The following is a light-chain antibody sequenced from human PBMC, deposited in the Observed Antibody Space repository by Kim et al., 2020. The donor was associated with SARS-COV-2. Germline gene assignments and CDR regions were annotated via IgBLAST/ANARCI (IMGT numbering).Light chain of an antibody. CDR1: KLGDKY. Sequence: PGQTASITCSGDKLGDKYACWYQQKPGQSPVLVIYQDSKRPSGIPERFSGSNSGNTATLTISGTQAMDEADYYCQAWDSSTGVFGGGTQLTVL. V-gene: IGLV3-1*01. CDR3: QAWDSSTGV. CDR2: QDS. J-gene: IGLJ2*01.